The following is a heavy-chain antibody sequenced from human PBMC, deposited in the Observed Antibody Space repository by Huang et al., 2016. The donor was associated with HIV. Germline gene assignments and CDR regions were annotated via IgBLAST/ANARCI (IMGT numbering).Heavy chain of an antibody. D-gene: IGHD3-22*01. V-gene: IGHV3-74*01. CDR1: GFTFSSYW. CDR3: VRDPRIQSWLNYFDY. CDR2: INSDGRSS. J-gene: IGHJ4*02. Sequence: EVQLVESGGGLVQPGGSLRLSCAASGFTFSSYWMHWVRQAPGKGLVGVSRINSDGRSSGYADSVKGRFTISRDNAKNTLYLQMNSLRAEDTAVYYCVRDPRIQSWLNYFDYWGQGTLVSVSS.